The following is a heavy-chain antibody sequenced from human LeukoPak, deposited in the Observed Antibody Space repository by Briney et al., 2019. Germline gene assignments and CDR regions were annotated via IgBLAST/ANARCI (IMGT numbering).Heavy chain of an antibody. CDR1: GFTFSNYA. CDR3: TTVYDSSGYYYYFDY. J-gene: IGHJ4*02. V-gene: IGHV3-23*01. D-gene: IGHD3-22*01. Sequence: GGTLRLSCAASGFTFSNYAMSWVRQAPGRGLEWVSAICKSGGSTFYADSVRGRFTISRDNSKNTLYLQMNSLKTEDTAVYYCTTVYDSSGYYYYFDYWGQGTLVTVSS. CDR2: ICKSGGST.